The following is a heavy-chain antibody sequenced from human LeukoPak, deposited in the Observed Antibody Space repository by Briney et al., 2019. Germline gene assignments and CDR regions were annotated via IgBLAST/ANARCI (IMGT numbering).Heavy chain of an antibody. J-gene: IGHJ3*02. CDR1: GFTFSSYW. CDR3: ARSRITMIVVVIRIDAFDI. CDR2: IKQGGSEK. D-gene: IGHD3-22*01. V-gene: IGHV3-7*01. Sequence: GGSLRLSCAASGFTFSSYWMSWVRQAPGKGLEWVANIKQGGSEKYYVDSVKGRFTISRDNARNSLYLQMNSLRAEDTAVYYCARSRITMIVVVIRIDAFDIWGQGTMVTVSS.